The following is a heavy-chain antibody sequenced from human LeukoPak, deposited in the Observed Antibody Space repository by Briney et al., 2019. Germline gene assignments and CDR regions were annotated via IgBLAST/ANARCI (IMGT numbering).Heavy chain of an antibody. J-gene: IGHJ3*02. D-gene: IGHD1-26*01. CDR1: GFSFSDHY. CDR3: TRGYSGISVYAFDI. V-gene: IGHV3-72*01. CDR2: TGNKADGHTT. Sequence: GGSLRLSCTASGFSFSDHYIDWVRQAPGKGLEWVGRTGNKADGHTTEYAASVRGRFIISRDDSSNSLYLQMNSLKTEDTAVYYCTRGYSGISVYAFDIWGPGTMVTVSS.